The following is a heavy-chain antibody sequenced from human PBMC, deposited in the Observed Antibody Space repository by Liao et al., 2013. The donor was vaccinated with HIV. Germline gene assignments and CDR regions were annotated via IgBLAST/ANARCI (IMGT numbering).Heavy chain of an antibody. Sequence: QVQLQESGPGLVKPSETLSLTCSVSGGSLSTYYWSWIRQSAGKGLEWIGRIYPSGSTNYNPSLKTRVTMSVDTSRNQFSLNLRSVTAADTAVYYCARERLWFGELDAFDIWGPRDNGHRLF. D-gene: IGHD3-10*01. CDR1: GGSLSTYY. V-gene: IGHV4-4*07. J-gene: IGHJ3*02. CDR2: IYPSGST. CDR3: ARERLWFGELDAFDI.